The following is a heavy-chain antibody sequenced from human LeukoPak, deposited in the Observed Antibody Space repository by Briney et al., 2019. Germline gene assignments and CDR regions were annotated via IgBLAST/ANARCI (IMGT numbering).Heavy chain of an antibody. CDR3: ARQRRYDANAFDV. CDR1: GGSISSYY. D-gene: IGHD2-2*01. Sequence: SETLSLTCTVSGGSISSYYWSWIRQPPGKGLEWIGYISYSGSTDYNPSLKSRVTISVDTSKNQFSLKLSSVTAADTAVYYCARQRRYDANAFDVWGQGTMVTVSS. V-gene: IGHV4-59*08. J-gene: IGHJ3*01. CDR2: ISYSGST.